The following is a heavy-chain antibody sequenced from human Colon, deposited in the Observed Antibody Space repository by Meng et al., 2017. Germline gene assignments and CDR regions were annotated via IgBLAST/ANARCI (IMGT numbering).Heavy chain of an antibody. D-gene: IGHD6-13*01. Sequence: SETLSLTCAVFGGYISSSNWWSWVRQPPGKGLEWIGEIYHSGSTNYNPSLKSRVTISVDKSKNQFSLKLSSVTAADTAVYYCASKPGIAAAGSFDYWGQGTLVTVSS. CDR2: IYHSGST. CDR1: GGYISSSNW. V-gene: IGHV4-4*02. J-gene: IGHJ4*02. CDR3: ASKPGIAAAGSFDY.